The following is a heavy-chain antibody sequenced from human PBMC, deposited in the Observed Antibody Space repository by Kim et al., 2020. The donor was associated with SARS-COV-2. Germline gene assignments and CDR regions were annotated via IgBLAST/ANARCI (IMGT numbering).Heavy chain of an antibody. CDR3: ASAYDYEDY. J-gene: IGHJ4*02. CDR2: LGIA. Sequence: LGIANYAQKFQGRVTITADKSTSTAYMELSSLRSEDTAVYYCASAYDYEDYWGQGTLVTVSS. V-gene: IGHV1-69*02. D-gene: IGHD4-17*01.